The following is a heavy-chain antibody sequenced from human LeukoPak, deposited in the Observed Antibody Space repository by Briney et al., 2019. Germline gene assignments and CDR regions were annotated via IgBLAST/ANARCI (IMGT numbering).Heavy chain of an antibody. Sequence: ASVKVSCKASGYTFTSYYMHWVRQAPGQGLEWIGIINPSGGSTSYAQKFQGRVTMTRDTSTSTVYMELSSLRSEDMAVYYCAKDGYSGYDYVIWGQGTLDTVSS. CDR3: AKDGYSGYDYVI. CDR2: INPSGGST. V-gene: IGHV1-46*01. CDR1: GYTFTSYY. D-gene: IGHD5-12*01. J-gene: IGHJ4*02.